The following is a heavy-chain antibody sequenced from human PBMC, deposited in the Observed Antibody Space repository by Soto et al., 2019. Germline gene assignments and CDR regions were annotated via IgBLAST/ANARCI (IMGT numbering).Heavy chain of an antibody. Sequence: PSETLSLTCAVSGVSISTANWWSWVRHPPGKGLEWIGEIYESGSTNYNPSLKSRVAISLDKSKNQFSLKLRSVTAADTAVYYCARGGSSSWVRLFHHWGQGTLVTVSS. CDR1: GVSISTANW. V-gene: IGHV4-4*02. J-gene: IGHJ1*01. CDR3: ARGGSSSWVRLFHH. CDR2: IYESGST. D-gene: IGHD6-13*01.